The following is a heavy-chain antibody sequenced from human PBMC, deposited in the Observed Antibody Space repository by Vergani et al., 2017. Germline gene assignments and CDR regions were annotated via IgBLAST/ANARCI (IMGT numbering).Heavy chain of an antibody. CDR2: ISWNSGAV. V-gene: IGHV3-9*01. Sequence: EVDLVESGGGLAQPGGSLRLSCEASGITFWKFGMHWVRQGPGKGLEWVSGISWNSGAVDYADSVKGRFTISRGNAKNSLYLDMSSLRAEDTAVYYCVRDVRVSRTWGQGTLVAVSS. CDR3: VRDVRVSRT. CDR1: GITFWKFG. J-gene: IGHJ3*01.